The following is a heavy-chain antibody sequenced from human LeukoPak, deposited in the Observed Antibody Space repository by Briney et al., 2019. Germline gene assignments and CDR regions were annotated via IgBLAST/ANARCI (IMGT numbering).Heavy chain of an antibody. CDR3: ARNDYGQYYFDY. J-gene: IGHJ4*02. V-gene: IGHV3-30*04. D-gene: IGHD4-17*01. Sequence: HPGGSLRLSCAASGFTLSSNSMHWVRQVPGVGLEWVAFTSSNGKDKYYTDSVKGRFTLSRDNSKNTLYLQMNSLRGEDTAVYYCARNDYGQYYFDYWGQGTLVTVSS. CDR2: TSSNGKDK. CDR1: GFTLSSNS.